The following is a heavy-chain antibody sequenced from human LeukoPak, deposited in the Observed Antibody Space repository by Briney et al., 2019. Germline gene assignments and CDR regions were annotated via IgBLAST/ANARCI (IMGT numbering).Heavy chain of an antibody. Sequence: GGSLRLSCAASGFTFSSYAMSWVRQAPGKGLEWVSAISGSGGSTYYADSVKGRFTISRDNSKNMLYLQMNSLRAEDTAVYYCAKATLASCSGGICYPHDYWGQGTLVTVSS. V-gene: IGHV3-23*01. D-gene: IGHD2-15*01. J-gene: IGHJ4*02. CDR3: AKATLASCSGGICYPHDY. CDR2: ISGSGGST. CDR1: GFTFSSYA.